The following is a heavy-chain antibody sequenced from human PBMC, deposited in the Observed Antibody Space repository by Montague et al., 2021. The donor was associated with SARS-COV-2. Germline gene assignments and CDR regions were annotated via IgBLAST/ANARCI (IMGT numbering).Heavy chain of an antibody. CDR1: GGSFSGYY. CDR2: ISSSGSTI. Sequence: LSLTCAVYGGSFSGYYWSWIRQAPGKGLEWVSYISSSGSTIYYADPVKGRFTISRDNAKNSLYLQMNSLRAEDTAVYYCARDTRYYYDSSGYPDYWGQGTLVTVSS. CDR3: ARDTRYYYDSSGYPDY. V-gene: IGHV3-11*01. D-gene: IGHD3-22*01. J-gene: IGHJ4*02.